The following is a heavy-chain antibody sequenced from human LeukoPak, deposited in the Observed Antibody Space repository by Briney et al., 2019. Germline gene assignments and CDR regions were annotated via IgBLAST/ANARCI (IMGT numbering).Heavy chain of an antibody. CDR1: GFTFSNAW. CDR3: TTDLGKRWEEFDY. D-gene: IGHD4-23*01. V-gene: IGHV3-15*01. Sequence: PGGSLRLSCAASGFTFSNAWMSWVRQAPGKGLEWVGRIKSKTDGGTTDYAAPVKGRFTISRDDSKNTLYLQMNSLKTEDTAVYYCTTDLGKRWEEFDYWGQGTLVTVSS. J-gene: IGHJ4*02. CDR2: IKSKTDGGTT.